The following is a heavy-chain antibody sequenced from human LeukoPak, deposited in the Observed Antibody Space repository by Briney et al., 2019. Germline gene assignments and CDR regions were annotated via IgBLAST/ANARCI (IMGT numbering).Heavy chain of an antibody. V-gene: IGHV3-15*01. CDR2: IKSKTDGGTT. J-gene: IGHJ4*02. CDR3: TTEGDSSGYFFALDY. Sequence: GSLRLSCAASGFTFSNAWMSWVRQAPGKGLEWVGRIKSKTDGGTTDYAAPVKGRFTISRDDSKNTLYLQMNSLKTEDTAVYYCTTEGDSSGYFFALDYWGQGTLVTVSS. D-gene: IGHD3-22*01. CDR1: GFTFSNAW.